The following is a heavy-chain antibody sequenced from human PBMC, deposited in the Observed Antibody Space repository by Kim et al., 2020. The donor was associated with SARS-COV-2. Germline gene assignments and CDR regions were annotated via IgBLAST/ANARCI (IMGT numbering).Heavy chain of an antibody. Sequence: SVKVSCKASGGTFHTFDVSWVRQAPGQGLEWMGGIISILGIANYAQRFQGRLTITADDSTTTAYMELSSLRSDDTGLYYCARSTGDTHDSWGQGTLVTVSS. CDR3: ARSTGDTHDS. J-gene: IGHJ4*02. V-gene: IGHV1-69*13. CDR1: GGTFHTFD. CDR2: IISILGIA. D-gene: IGHD7-27*01.